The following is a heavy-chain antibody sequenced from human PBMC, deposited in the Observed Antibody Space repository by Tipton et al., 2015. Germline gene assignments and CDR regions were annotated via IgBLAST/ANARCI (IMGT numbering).Heavy chain of an antibody. Sequence: TLSLTCSVSGGSISTYFWTWIRQPPGKGLEWIGYIYYSGTNYNPSLKSRVTISLDTSKKQFSLKLSSVTAADTAVYYCARSITGDFDYWGPGTLVTVS. V-gene: IGHV4-59*01. CDR2: IYYSGT. J-gene: IGHJ4*02. CDR3: ARSITGDFDY. CDR1: GGSISTYF. D-gene: IGHD1-14*01.